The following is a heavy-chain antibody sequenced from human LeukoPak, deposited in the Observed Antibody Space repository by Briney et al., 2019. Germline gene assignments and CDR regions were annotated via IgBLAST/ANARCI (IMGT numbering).Heavy chain of an antibody. CDR3: ARDAADIVVVPAAFGHYGMDV. CDR1: GYTFTSYG. CDR2: ISAYNGNT. Sequence: ASVKVSCKASGYTFTSYGISWVRQAPGQGLEWMGWISAYNGNTNYAQKLQGRVTMTTDTSTSTAYMELRSLRSDDTAVYYCARDAADIVVVPAAFGHYGMDVWGQGTTVTVSS. V-gene: IGHV1-18*01. J-gene: IGHJ6*02. D-gene: IGHD2-2*01.